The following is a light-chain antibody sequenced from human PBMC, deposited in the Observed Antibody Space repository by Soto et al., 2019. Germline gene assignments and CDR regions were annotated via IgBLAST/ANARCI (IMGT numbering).Light chain of an antibody. Sequence: QSVLTQPASVSGSAGQSITISCSGTMRDVGAYNLVSWYQQHPGTAPKLIIYEVRNRPSGISSRFSGSRSGNTASLTISGLQPEDEGDYYCQAYDYILTASVFGGGTKLTVL. CDR3: QAYDYILTASV. V-gene: IGLV2-14*01. J-gene: IGLJ3*02. CDR2: EVR. CDR1: MRDVGAYNL.